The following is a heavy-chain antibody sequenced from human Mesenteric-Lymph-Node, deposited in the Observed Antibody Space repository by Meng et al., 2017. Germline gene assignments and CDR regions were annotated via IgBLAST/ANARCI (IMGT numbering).Heavy chain of an antibody. V-gene: IGHV4-30-4*08. CDR2: IYYSGGT. CDR1: CGSISSGGYY. J-gene: IGHJ2*01. D-gene: IGHD5-18*01. Sequence: QVPLRDALPGRLKPSQTLSLTCTVSCGSISSGGYYWSWIRQHPGKGLELIGHIYYSGGTSYNPSLKSRVTISVDTSNNQFSLKLSSVTAADTAVYYCARVGWRQWSFDLWGRGTLVTVSS. CDR3: ARVGWRQWSFDL.